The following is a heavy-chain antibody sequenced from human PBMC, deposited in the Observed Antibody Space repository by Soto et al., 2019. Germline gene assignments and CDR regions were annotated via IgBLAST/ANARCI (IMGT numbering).Heavy chain of an antibody. J-gene: IGHJ3*01. Sequence: EEQLVETGGGLIQPGGSLRLSCAVSGFTVIRDYMNWVRQAPGKGLEWVSVIYSGGTTYHADSVKGRFTISRDNSGNTPFLQMNRLRAEETAMYYCARSTEWNAFDLWGQGTMVTGSS. V-gene: IGHV3-53*02. CDR2: IYSGGTT. CDR1: GFTVIRDY. D-gene: IGHD3-3*01. CDR3: ARSTEWNAFDL.